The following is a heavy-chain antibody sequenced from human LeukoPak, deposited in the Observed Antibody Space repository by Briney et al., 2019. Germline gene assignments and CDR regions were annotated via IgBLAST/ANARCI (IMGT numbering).Heavy chain of an antibody. D-gene: IGHD3-10*01. Sequence: QPGGSLRLSCAGSGFTFSDYWMHWVRQAPGKGLEWVANIKQDGSEKSYVDSVKGRFTISRDNAKNSLYLQMNSLRAEDAAVYYCARKAGDYWGQGTLVTVSS. CDR2: IKQDGSEK. V-gene: IGHV3-7*01. CDR3: ARKAGDY. J-gene: IGHJ4*02. CDR1: GFTFSDYW.